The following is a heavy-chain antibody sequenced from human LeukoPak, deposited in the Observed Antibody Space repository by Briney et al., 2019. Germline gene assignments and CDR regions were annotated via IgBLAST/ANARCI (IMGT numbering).Heavy chain of an antibody. CDR1: GYTFTGYY. J-gene: IGHJ6*03. CDR3: ARGPVGRGYNYYYMDV. V-gene: IGHV1-2*02. Sequence: GASVKVSCKASGYTFTGYYMHWVRQAPGQGLEWMGWINPNSGGTNYAQKFQGRVTMTRDTSISTAYMELSRLRSDDTAVYYCARGPVGRGYNYYYMDVWGKGTTVTVSS. CDR2: INPNSGGT.